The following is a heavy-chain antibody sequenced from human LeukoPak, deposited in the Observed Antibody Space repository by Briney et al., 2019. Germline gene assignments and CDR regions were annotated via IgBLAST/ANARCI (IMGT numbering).Heavy chain of an antibody. CDR3: ARGSEWVYGSGRGWFDP. D-gene: IGHD3-10*01. CDR2: MNPNSGNR. CDR1: GYTFTSYD. J-gene: IGHJ5*02. Sequence: PRASVKVSCKASGYTFTSYDINWVRQATGQGLKWMGWMNPNSGNRGYAQKFQGRVTMTRNTSISTAYMELSSLRSDDTAVYYCARGSEWVYGSGRGWFDPWGQGTLVTVSS. V-gene: IGHV1-8*01.